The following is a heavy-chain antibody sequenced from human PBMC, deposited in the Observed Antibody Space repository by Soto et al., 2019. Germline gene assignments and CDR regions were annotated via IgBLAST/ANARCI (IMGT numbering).Heavy chain of an antibody. CDR1: GFTFSSYG. CDR3: ARGSVPAAIVGWFDP. CDR2: IWYDGSNK. V-gene: IGHV3-33*01. Sequence: GGSLRLSCAASGFTFSSYGMHWVRQAPGKGLEWVAVIWYDGSNKYYADSVKGRFTISRDNSKNTLYLQMNSLRAEDTAVYYCARGSVPAAIVGWFDPWGQGTLVTVSS. J-gene: IGHJ5*02. D-gene: IGHD2-2*02.